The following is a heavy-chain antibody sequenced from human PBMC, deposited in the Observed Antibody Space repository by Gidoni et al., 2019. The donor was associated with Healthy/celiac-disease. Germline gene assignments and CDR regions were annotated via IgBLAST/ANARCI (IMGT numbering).Heavy chain of an antibody. CDR2: IIPIFGTA. CDR1: GGTFSSYA. J-gene: IGHJ6*02. CDR3: ARSSYSRLYYYYGMDV. D-gene: IGHD2-21*01. Sequence: QVQLVQSGAEVKKPGSSVKVSCKSSGGTFSSYAISWVRQATGQGLEWMGGIIPIFGTANYAQKCQGRVTITADESTSTAYMELSSLRSEDTAVYYCARSSYSRLYYYYGMDVWGQGTTVTVSS. V-gene: IGHV1-69*01.